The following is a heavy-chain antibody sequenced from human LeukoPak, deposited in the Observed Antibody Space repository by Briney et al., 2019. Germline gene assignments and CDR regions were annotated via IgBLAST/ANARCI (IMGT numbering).Heavy chain of an antibody. D-gene: IGHD6-19*01. CDR3: VRDLTLYSSGWYDAFDI. J-gene: IGHJ3*02. CDR1: GSTFSSYW. V-gene: IGHV3-7*01. Sequence: GGSLRLSCAASGSTFSSYWMNWVRQAPGKGLEWVANIKQDGSEKYYVNSVKGRFTISRDNAKNSLYLQMNSLRAEDTAVYYCVRDLTLYSSGWYDAFDIWGQGTMVTVSS. CDR2: IKQDGSEK.